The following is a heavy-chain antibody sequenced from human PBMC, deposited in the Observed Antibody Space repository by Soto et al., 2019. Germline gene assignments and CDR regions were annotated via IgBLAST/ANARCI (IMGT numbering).Heavy chain of an antibody. J-gene: IGHJ4*02. D-gene: IGHD3-3*01. CDR2: IIPIFGTA. CDR3: ARTVDDFWSGYGTYYFDY. V-gene: IGHV1-69*13. CDR1: GYTFTGYY. Sequence: SVKVSCKASGYTFTGYYMHWVRQAPGQGLEWTGGIIPIFGTANYAQKFQGRVTITADESTSTAYMELSSLRSEDTAVYYCARTVDDFWSGYGTYYFDYWGQGTLVTVSS.